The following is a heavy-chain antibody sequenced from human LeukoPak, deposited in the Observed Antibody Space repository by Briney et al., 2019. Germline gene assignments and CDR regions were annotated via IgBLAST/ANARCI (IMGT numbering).Heavy chain of an antibody. Sequence: GGSLRLSCAASGFTFSSYGMHWVRQAPGQGLEWMGIINPSGGSTSYAQKFQGRVTMTRDMSTSTVYVELSSLRSEDTAVYYCARDGSSSWYVGFQKPFDYWGQGTLVTVSS. CDR2: INPSGGST. J-gene: IGHJ4*02. D-gene: IGHD6-13*01. CDR1: GFTFSSYG. V-gene: IGHV1-46*01. CDR3: ARDGSSSWYVGFQKPFDY.